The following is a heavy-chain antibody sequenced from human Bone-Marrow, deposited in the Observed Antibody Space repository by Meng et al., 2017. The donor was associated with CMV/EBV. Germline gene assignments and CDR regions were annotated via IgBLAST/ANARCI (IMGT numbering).Heavy chain of an antibody. CDR2: MNPNSGNT. CDR1: GYTFTSYD. CDR3: ARGPGEEVEWLYL. Sequence: ASVKVSCKASGYTFTSYDINWVRQATGQGLEWMGWMNPNSGNTGYAQKFQGRVTITRNTSISTAYMELSSLRSEDTAVDYCARGPGEEVEWLYLWGQGTLVTVSS. D-gene: IGHD3-3*01. J-gene: IGHJ4*02. V-gene: IGHV1-8*03.